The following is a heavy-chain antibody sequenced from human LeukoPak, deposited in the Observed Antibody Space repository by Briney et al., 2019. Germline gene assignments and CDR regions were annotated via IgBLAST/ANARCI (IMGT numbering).Heavy chain of an antibody. CDR1: GGSFSGYY. Sequence: SETLSLTCAVYGGSFSGYYWSWIRQPPGKGLEWIGEINHSGSTNYNPSLKSRVTISVDTSKNQFSLKPSSVTAADTAVYYCASGGYYYYYGMDVWGQGTMVTVSS. V-gene: IGHV4-34*01. D-gene: IGHD2-15*01. CDR3: ASGGYYYYYGMDV. CDR2: INHSGST. J-gene: IGHJ6*02.